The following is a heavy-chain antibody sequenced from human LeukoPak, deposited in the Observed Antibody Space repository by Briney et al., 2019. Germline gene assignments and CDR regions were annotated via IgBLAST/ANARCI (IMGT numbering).Heavy chain of an antibody. J-gene: IGHJ4*02. CDR2: INPNSGGT. CDR1: GYTFTGYY. D-gene: IGHD5-12*01. V-gene: IGHV1-2*02. Sequence: ASVKVSCKASGYTFTGYYMHWVRQAPGQGLEWMGWINPNSGGTNYAQKFQGRVTMTRDTSTSTVYMELSSLRSEDTAAYYCASGHRDGYNALLDYWGQGTLVTVSS. CDR3: ASGHRDGYNALLDY.